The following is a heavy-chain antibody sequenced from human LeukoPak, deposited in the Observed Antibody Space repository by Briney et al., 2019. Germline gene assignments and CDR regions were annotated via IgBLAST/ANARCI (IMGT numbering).Heavy chain of an antibody. CDR2: IYYSGST. CDR1: GGSISSSSYY. J-gene: IGHJ4*02. Sequence: NPSETLSLTCTVSGGSISSSSYYWGWIRQPPGKGLEWIGSIYYSGSTYYNPSLKSRVTISVDTSKNQFSLKLSSVTAADTAVYYCARAIDGFFDYWGQGTLVTVSS. V-gene: IGHV4-39*01. CDR3: ARAIDGFFDY. D-gene: IGHD5-24*01.